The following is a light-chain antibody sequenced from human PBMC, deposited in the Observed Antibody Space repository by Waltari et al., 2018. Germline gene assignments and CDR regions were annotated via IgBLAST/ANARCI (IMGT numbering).Light chain of an antibody. CDR1: QSISSW. J-gene: IGKJ1*01. V-gene: IGKV1-5*03. Sequence: DIQMTQSPSTLSASVGDRVTITCRASQSISSWLAWYQQKPGKAPKLLIYKASSLESGVPSRFSGGGSGTEFTLTISSLQPDDFATYYCQQYNSYLAWTFGQGTKVEIK. CDR3: QQYNSYLAWT. CDR2: KAS.